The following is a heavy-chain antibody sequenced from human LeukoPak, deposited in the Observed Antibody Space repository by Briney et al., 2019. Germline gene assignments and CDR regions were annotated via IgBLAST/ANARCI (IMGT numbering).Heavy chain of an antibody. J-gene: IGHJ4*02. CDR3: ARDRAAKWFGEPGY. Sequence: PGGSLRLSCAASGFTFSSHAMHWVRQAPGKGLEWVAVISYDGSNKYYADSVKGRFTISRDNSKNTLYLQMNSLRAEDTAVYYCARDRAAKWFGEPGYWGQGTLVTVSS. D-gene: IGHD3-10*01. V-gene: IGHV3-30-3*01. CDR2: ISYDGSNK. CDR1: GFTFSSHA.